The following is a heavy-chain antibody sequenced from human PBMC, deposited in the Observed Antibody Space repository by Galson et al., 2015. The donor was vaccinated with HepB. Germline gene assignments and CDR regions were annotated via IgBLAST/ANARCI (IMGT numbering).Heavy chain of an antibody. J-gene: IGHJ5*02. Sequence: SVKVSCKASGYTFTSYYMHWVRQAPGQGLEWMGIINPSGGSTSYAQKFQGRVTMTRDTSTSTVYMELSSLRSEDTAVYYCARGMINGVYCSSTSCPGDWFDPWGQGTLVTVSS. D-gene: IGHD2-2*01. V-gene: IGHV1-46*01. CDR2: INPSGGST. CDR3: ARGMINGVYCSSTSCPGDWFDP. CDR1: GYTFTSYY.